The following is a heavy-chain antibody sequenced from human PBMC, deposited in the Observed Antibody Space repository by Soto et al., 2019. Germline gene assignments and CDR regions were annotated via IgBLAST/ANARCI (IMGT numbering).Heavy chain of an antibody. CDR2: MNWNGDSI. V-gene: IGHV3-20*04. Sequence: PGGSLRLSGAASGFIFKDYGMNWVRQAPGKGRERGSGMNWNGDSIGSADSVKGRFTLSRDNANNALYLQMNNLRAEDTALYYCARVKYDHSGFRNAVGLWGQGIMVTVSS. D-gene: IGHD3-22*01. CDR3: ARVKYDHSGFRNAVGL. CDR1: GFIFKDYG. J-gene: IGHJ3*01.